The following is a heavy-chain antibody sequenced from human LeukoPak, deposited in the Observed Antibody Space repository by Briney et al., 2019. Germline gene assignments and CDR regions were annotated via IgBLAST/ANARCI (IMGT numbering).Heavy chain of an antibody. J-gene: IGHJ4*02. CDR3: ARDTRQINLGAHADSGLHGDY. CDR2: ISSSGSTI. Sequence: GGSLRLSCAASGFTFSSYEMNWVRQAPGKGLEWVSYISSSGSTIYYADSVKGRFTISRDNAKNSLYLQMNSLRAEDTAVYYCARDTRQINLGAHADSGLHGDYWGQGTLVTVSS. CDR1: GFTFSSYE. V-gene: IGHV3-48*03. D-gene: IGHD1-26*01.